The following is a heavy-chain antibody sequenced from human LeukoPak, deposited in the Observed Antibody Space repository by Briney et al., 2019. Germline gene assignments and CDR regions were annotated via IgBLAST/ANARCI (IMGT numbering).Heavy chain of an antibody. J-gene: IGHJ3*01. CDR2: IWGIGGNT. CDR1: GFTFSSYA. V-gene: IGHV3-23*01. CDR3: AIGERFIDAFEF. Sequence: GGSLRLSCAASGFTFSSYAMSWVRQAPGKGLEWVSTIWGIGGNTYYADSVKGRFTISRDNSKNTLYLQMNSLRAEDTAIYYCAIGERFIDAFEFWGQGTVATVSS.